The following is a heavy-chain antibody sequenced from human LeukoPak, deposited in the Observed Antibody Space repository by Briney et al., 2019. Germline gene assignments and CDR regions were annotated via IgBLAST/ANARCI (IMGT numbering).Heavy chain of an antibody. CDR2: IWYDGSNK. V-gene: IGHV3-33*08. CDR1: GFTFSSYW. J-gene: IGHJ4*02. Sequence: GSLRLSCAASGFTFSSYWMNWVRQAPGKGLEWVAVIWYDGSNKYYADSVKGRFTISRDNSKNTLYLQMNSLRAEDTAVYYCARDPPYYYGSGSYYNYWGQGTLVTVSS. D-gene: IGHD3-10*01. CDR3: ARDPPYYYGSGSYYNY.